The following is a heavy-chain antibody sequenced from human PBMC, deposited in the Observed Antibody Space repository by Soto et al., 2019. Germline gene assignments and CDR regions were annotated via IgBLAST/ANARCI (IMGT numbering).Heavy chain of an antibody. Sequence: GASVKVSCTASGYTFTSYGISWVRQAPGQGLEWMGWISAYNGNTNYAQKLQGRVTMTTDTSTSTAYMELRSLRSDDTAVYYCAREAAAGPGGYYYMDVWGKGTTVTVSS. V-gene: IGHV1-18*01. CDR1: GYTFTSYG. CDR3: AREAAAGPGGYYYMDV. CDR2: ISAYNGNT. J-gene: IGHJ6*03. D-gene: IGHD6-13*01.